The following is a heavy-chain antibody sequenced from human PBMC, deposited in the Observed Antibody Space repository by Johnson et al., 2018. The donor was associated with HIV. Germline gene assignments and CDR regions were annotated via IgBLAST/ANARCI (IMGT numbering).Heavy chain of an antibody. Sequence: VQLVESGGGLVQPGGSLRLSCAASGFTFSSYAMSWVRQAPGKGLEWVSVIYSGGSTSYADSVKGRFTMSRDNSKNTVYLQMNSLRVEDTAVYYCTKDGQPYYNFWSASPDVFDIWGQGTMVSVSS. CDR2: IYSGGST. D-gene: IGHD3-3*01. J-gene: IGHJ3*02. CDR3: TKDGQPYYNFWSASPDVFDI. V-gene: IGHV3-23*03. CDR1: GFTFSSYA.